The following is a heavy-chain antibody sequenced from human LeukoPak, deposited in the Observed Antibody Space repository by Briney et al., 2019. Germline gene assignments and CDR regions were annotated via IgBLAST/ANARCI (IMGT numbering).Heavy chain of an antibody. V-gene: IGHV4-59*01. D-gene: IGHD1-20*01. CDR2: IYYSGST. Sequence: PSETLSLTCTVSGGSISSYYWSWIRQPPGKGLERIGYIYYSGSTNYNPSLKSRVTISVDTSKNQFSLKLSSVTTADTAVYYCARRTITGTTIDYWGQGTLVTVSS. J-gene: IGHJ4*02. CDR3: ARRTITGTTIDY. CDR1: GGSISSYY.